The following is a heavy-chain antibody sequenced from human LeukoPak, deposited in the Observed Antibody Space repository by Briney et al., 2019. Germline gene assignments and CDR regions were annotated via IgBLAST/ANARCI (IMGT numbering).Heavy chain of an antibody. J-gene: IGHJ4*02. Sequence: SETLSLTCTVSGGSISSYYWSWIRQPPGKGLEWIGYIYYSGSTNYNPSLKSRVTIPVDTSKNQFSLKLSSVTAADTAVYYCARGIQLWLGPIFDYWGQGTLVTVSS. D-gene: IGHD5-18*01. CDR1: GGSISSYY. V-gene: IGHV4-59*12. CDR2: IYYSGST. CDR3: ARGIQLWLGPIFDY.